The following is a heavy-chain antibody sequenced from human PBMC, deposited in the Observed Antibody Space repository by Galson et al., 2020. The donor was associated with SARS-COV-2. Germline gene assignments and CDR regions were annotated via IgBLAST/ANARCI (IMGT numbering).Heavy chain of an antibody. V-gene: IGHV1-2*02. Sequence: GESLKISCKASGYTFTGYYMHWVRQAPGQGLEWMGWISPNSGGTNYAQKFQGRVTMTRDTSISIAYMELSRLRSDDTAVYYCARDGTAMVTNGFDIWGQGTMVTVSS. CDR1: GYTFTGYY. CDR3: ARDGTAMVTNGFDI. D-gene: IGHD5-18*01. CDR2: ISPNSGGT. J-gene: IGHJ3*02.